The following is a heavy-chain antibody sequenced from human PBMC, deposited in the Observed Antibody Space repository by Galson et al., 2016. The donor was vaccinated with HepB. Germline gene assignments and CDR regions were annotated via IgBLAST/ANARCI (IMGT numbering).Heavy chain of an antibody. CDR3: STYLLWFGELSTSDY. CDR2: IKRNTDGGTT. CDR1: GITFSNAW. Sequence: SLRLSCAASGITFSNAWMSWVRQAPGKGLEWVGRIKRNTDGGTTDYAALVKGRFIITRDDSKKTLYLQMNNLKIEDTAVYYCSTYLLWFGELSTSDYWGQGTLVTVSS. D-gene: IGHD3-10*01. J-gene: IGHJ4*02. V-gene: IGHV3-15*01.